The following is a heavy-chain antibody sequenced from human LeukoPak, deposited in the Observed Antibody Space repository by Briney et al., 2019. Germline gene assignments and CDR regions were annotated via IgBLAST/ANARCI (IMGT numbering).Heavy chain of an antibody. J-gene: IGHJ4*02. CDR2: INTGNGNT. Sequence: ASVKVSCKGSGFTFSSYTIHWVRQAPGQRLEWMGWINTGNGNTKNSQKFQDRVTITRDSSASTAYMELSSLRSEDTAVYYCARDDGGSSWRFFDYWGQGTLVTVSS. CDR1: GFTFSSYT. V-gene: IGHV1-3*04. D-gene: IGHD6-13*01. CDR3: ARDDGGSSWRFFDY.